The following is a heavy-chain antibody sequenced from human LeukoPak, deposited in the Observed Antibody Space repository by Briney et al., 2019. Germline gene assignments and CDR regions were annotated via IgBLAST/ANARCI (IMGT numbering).Heavy chain of an antibody. CDR3: AKRGSSIYYWSSPGLHYYYYMDV. D-gene: IGHD6-13*01. CDR1: GFTFSNYG. V-gene: IGHV3-23*01. Sequence: GGSLRLSCAASGFTFSNYGMSWVRQAPGKGLEWVSSISGSGGSTYYADSVKGRFTISRDNSKNTLYLQMNSLSAEDAAIYYCAKRGSSIYYWSSPGLHYYYYMDVWGRGTTVTVSS. CDR2: ISGSGGST. J-gene: IGHJ6*03.